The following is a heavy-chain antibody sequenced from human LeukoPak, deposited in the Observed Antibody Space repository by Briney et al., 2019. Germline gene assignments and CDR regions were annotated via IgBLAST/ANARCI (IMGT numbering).Heavy chain of an antibody. CDR2: ITGDDST. J-gene: IGHJ4*02. CDR1: XXTFGTFA. D-gene: IGHD3-3*01. V-gene: IGHV3-23*01. CDR3: AKGHYDFRDY. Sequence: ASXXTFGTFAFSWVRQAPGKGLEWVSSITGDDSTYYADSVKGRFTISRDTSSNTLYLQMNSLRAEDTALYYCAKGHYDFRDYWGQGTLVTVSS.